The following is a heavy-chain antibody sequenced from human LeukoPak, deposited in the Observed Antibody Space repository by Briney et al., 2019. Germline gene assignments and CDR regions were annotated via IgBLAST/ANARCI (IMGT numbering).Heavy chain of an antibody. CDR2: INHSGST. Sequence: SETLSLTCAVYGGSFSGYYWSWIRQPPGKGLEWIGEINHSGSTNYNPSLKSRVTISVDTSKNQFSLKPSSVTAADTAVYYCARASTPSIAAAGIPHDYWGQGTLVTVSS. CDR1: GGSFSGYY. J-gene: IGHJ4*02. D-gene: IGHD6-13*01. V-gene: IGHV4-34*01. CDR3: ARASTPSIAAAGIPHDY.